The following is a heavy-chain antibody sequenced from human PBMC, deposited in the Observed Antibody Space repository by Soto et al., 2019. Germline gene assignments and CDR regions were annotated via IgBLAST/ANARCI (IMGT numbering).Heavy chain of an antibody. CDR1: GYYFTGYY. D-gene: IGHD2-2*01. Sequence: QVPLVQSGAEMKKPGASVKISCKASGYYFTGYYMHWVRQAPGQGLEWMGWINPNSGFTNYAQRFQGRVTMTRDTSISTAYLEVKRLTSDDTAVYYCATNLFSSTSRGSDFDPWGQGTMVIVSS. J-gene: IGHJ5*02. CDR3: ATNLFSSTSRGSDFDP. V-gene: IGHV1-2*02. CDR2: INPNSGFT.